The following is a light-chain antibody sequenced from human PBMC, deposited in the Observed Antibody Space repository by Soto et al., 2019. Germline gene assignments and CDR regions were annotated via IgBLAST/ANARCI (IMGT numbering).Light chain of an antibody. Sequence: EIVLTQSPGTLSLSPVEIATLSCMASQSVSSYLAWYQQKPGQAPRLLIYDASNRATGIPARFSGSGSGTDFTLTISSLEPEDFAVYYCQQRSNWPPITFGQGTRLEIK. J-gene: IGKJ5*01. CDR3: QQRSNWPPIT. V-gene: IGKV3-11*01. CDR2: DAS. CDR1: QSVSSY.